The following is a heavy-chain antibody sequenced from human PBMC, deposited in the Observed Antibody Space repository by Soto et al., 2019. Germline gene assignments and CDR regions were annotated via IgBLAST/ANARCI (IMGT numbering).Heavy chain of an antibody. Sequence: PGGSLRLSCAASGFTFSNAWMSWVRQAPGKGLEWVGRIKSKTDGGTTDYAAPVKGRFTISRDDSKNTLYLQMNSLKTEDTAVYYCTTEGTYGGYENYYDYDGMDVWGRGTRVTVSS. CDR2: IKSKTDGGTT. D-gene: IGHD5-12*01. CDR3: TTEGTYGGYENYYDYDGMDV. V-gene: IGHV3-15*01. J-gene: IGHJ6*02. CDR1: GFTFSNAW.